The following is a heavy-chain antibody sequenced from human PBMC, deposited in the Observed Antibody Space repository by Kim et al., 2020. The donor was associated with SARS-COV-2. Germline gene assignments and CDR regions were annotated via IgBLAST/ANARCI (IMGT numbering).Heavy chain of an antibody. V-gene: IGHV3-49*02. D-gene: IGHD2-2*01. CDR2: T. J-gene: IGHJ5*02. Sequence: TEYAASVKGRFTISRNDSKSIAYLQMNSLKTEDTAVYYCTRRASHNWFDPWGQGTLVTVSS. CDR3: TRRASHNWFDP.